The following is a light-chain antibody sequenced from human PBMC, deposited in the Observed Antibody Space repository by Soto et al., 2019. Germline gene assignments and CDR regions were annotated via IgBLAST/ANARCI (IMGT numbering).Light chain of an antibody. J-gene: IGLJ1*01. CDR1: SSDVGGYNY. CDR3: RSYTSTSTPYV. Sequence: QSALTQPASVSGSPGQSITISCTGTSSDVGGYNYVSWYQQHPGKPPKLMIYEVSNRPSGVSNRFSGSQSGNTASLTLSGLQADHEAGSYCRSYTSTSTPYVFGTGIKVTVL. CDR2: EVS. V-gene: IGLV2-14*01.